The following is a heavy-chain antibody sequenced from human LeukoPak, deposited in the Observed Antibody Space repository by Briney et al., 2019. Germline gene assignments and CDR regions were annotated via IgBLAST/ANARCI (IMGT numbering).Heavy chain of an antibody. CDR3: ARRRDYFDY. V-gene: IGHV3-11*01. J-gene: IGHJ4*02. CDR2: ISSSGGNI. Sequence: GGSLRLSCVVSGFDLSDYYMSWIRQAPGKGLEWISYISSSGGNIYFADSVKGRFTMSRDNARGSRYLQMNSLRADDTAIYYCARRRDYFDYWGQGTLVTVSS. CDR1: GFDLSDYY.